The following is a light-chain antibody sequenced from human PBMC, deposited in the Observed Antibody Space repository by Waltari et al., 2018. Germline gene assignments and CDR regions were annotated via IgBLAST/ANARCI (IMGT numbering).Light chain of an antibody. CDR3: LLSYGGTVL. CDR2: HAT. CDR1: TGPVTPVPS. V-gene: IGLV7-46*01. Sequence: QAVVTQEPSLTVSPGGTVTLTCPSSTGPVTPVPSPFWYQLRPGQAPRTLIYHATTRHLWTPARFSGSLLGGKAALTLSGAQPEDDADYYCLLSYGGTVLFGGGTKLTVL. J-gene: IGLJ2*01.